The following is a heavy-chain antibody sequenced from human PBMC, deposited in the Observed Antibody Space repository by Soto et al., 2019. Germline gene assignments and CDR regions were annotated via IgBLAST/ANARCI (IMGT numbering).Heavy chain of an antibody. CDR2: IYYSGTT. CDR1: GGSITSCCCY. D-gene: IGHD2-21*01. CDR3: AASCVACGGFNYYGMDV. Sequence: SETLSLTCTVSGGSITSCCCYWYWIRQHPGKGLEWIGYIYYSGTTYYNPSLKSRVTISVDTSKNQFSLKLSSVTAADTAVYYCAASCVACGGFNYYGMDVWGQGTTVTVSS. V-gene: IGHV4-31*03. J-gene: IGHJ6*02.